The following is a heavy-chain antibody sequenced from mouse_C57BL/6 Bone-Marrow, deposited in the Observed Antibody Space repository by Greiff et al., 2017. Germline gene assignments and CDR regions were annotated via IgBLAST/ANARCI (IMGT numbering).Heavy chain of an antibody. CDR2: ISSGGSYT. CDR3: ARPYYGSSHWFAY. J-gene: IGHJ3*01. Sequence: EVKLQESGGDLVKPGGSLKLSCAASGFTFSSYGMSWVRQTPDKRLEWVATISSGGSYTYYPDSVKGRFTISRDNAKNTLYLQMSSLKSEDTAMYYCARPYYGSSHWFAYWGQGTLVTVSA. CDR1: GFTFSSYG. D-gene: IGHD1-1*01. V-gene: IGHV5-6*01.